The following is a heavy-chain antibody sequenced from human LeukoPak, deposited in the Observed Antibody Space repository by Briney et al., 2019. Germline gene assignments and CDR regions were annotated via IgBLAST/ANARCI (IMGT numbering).Heavy chain of an antibody. CDR3: ARYDYGDYPI. V-gene: IGHV3-30-3*01. J-gene: IGHJ3*02. CDR2: ISYDGSNK. Sequence: GGSLRLSCAASGFTFSSYAMHWVRQAPGKGLEWVAVISYDGSNKYYADSVKGRFTISRDNSKNTLYLQMNSLRAEDTAVYYCARYDYGDYPIWGQGTMVTVSS. CDR1: GFTFSSYA. D-gene: IGHD4-17*01.